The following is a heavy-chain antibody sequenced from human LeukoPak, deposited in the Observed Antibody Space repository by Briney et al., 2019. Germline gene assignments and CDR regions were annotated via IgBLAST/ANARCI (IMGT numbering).Heavy chain of an antibody. D-gene: IGHD3-22*01. V-gene: IGHV3-23*01. CDR1: GFTFSSYA. J-gene: IGHJ4*02. Sequence: GGCLRLACAAAGFTFSSYAMSWVRQAPGKGLEWVSAISGSGGSTYYAASVKGRFTISKDNSKHTLYLQMTSLTAEDTAVYYRATSPPDYYDTSTDYWGQGTLVTVSS. CDR2: ISGSGGST. CDR3: ATSPPDYYDTSTDY.